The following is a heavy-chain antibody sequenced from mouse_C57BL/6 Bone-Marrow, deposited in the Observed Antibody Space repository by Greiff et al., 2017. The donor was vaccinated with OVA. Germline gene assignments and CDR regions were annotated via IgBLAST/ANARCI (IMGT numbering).Heavy chain of an antibody. Sequence: QVQLQQSGAELMKPGASVKLSCKATGYTFTGYWIEWVKQRPGHGLEWIGEILPGSGSTNYNEKFKGKATFTADTSSNTAYMQLSSLTTEDSAMYYGAREVYCYGSSPGFAYWGQGTLVTVSA. CDR2: ILPGSGST. D-gene: IGHD1-1*01. J-gene: IGHJ3*01. V-gene: IGHV1-9*01. CDR3: AREVYCYGSSPGFAY. CDR1: GYTFTGYW.